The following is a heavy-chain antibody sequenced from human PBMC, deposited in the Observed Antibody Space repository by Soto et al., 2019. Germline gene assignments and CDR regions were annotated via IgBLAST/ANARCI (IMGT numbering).Heavy chain of an antibody. D-gene: IGHD6-13*01. J-gene: IGHJ6*02. CDR3: AREIAAAGTFWGGYYYYYGMDV. CDR1: GFTFSSYG. V-gene: IGHV3-33*01. CDR2: IWYDGSNK. Sequence: QVQLVESGGGVVQPGRSLRLSCAASGFTFSSYGMHWVRQAPGKGLEWVAVIWYDGSNKYYADSVKGRFTISRDNSKNTRYLQMNSLRAEDTAVYYCAREIAAAGTFWGGYYYYYGMDVWGQGTTVTVSS.